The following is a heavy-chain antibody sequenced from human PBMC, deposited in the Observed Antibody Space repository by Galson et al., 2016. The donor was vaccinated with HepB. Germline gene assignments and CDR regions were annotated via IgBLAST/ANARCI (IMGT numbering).Heavy chain of an antibody. CDR1: GFALGGYA. CDR2: ISGSGGRT. J-gene: IGHJ4*02. V-gene: IGHV3-23*01. D-gene: IGHD3-9*01. CDR3: AKGFGATYYDILTGNDG. Sequence: SLRLSCAASGFALGGYAMSWVRQAPGKGLEWVSGISGSGGRTYYADSVKGRFSNSRDNLKNTVDLQMNSLRAEDTAVYYCAKGFGATYYDILTGNDGWGQGTLVTVSS.